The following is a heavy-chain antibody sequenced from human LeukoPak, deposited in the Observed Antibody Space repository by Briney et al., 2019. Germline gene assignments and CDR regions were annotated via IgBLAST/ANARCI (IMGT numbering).Heavy chain of an antibody. CDR1: GGSFSGYY. CDR2: INHSGST. V-gene: IGHV4-34*01. D-gene: IGHD3-10*01. Sequence: KSSEPLSLTCAVYGGSFSGYYWSWIRQPPGKGLEWIGEINHSGSTNYNPSLKSRVTISVDTSKNQFSLKMSSVTAADTAVYYCARSRAFDYWGQGTLVTVSS. J-gene: IGHJ4*02. CDR3: ARSRAFDY.